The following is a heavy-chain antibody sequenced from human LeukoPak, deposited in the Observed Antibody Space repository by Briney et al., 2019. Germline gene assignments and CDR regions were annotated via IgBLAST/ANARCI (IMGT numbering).Heavy chain of an antibody. D-gene: IGHD2-15*01. J-gene: IGHJ4*02. CDR3: ARDLGYCSVGCCYFRHFDY. Sequence: GRSLRLSCAPSGFTFSSYCMNWVRQAPGNWLEWVSFISSSSSHIYYADSVRGRFSICRDNDKSSLYLQMNSLRAEDTAGYYCARDLGYCSVGCCYFRHFDYWGQGTLVAVCS. V-gene: IGHV3-21*01. CDR1: GFTFSSYC. CDR2: ISSSSSHI.